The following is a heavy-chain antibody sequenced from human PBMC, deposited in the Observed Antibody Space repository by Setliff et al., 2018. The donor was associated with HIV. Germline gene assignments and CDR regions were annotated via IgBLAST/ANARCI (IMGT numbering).Heavy chain of an antibody. CDR1: GYSITSGYS. V-gene: IGHV4-38-2*01. CDR2: AYHSGST. Sequence: SETLSLTCAVSGYSITSGYSWGWIRQSPGKGLEWIGNAYHSGSTNYNPSLKSRVTISVDTSKNQFSLKLSSVTAADTAVYYCARHGYYGSGSYRSPLDYWGQGTLVTVSS. D-gene: IGHD3-10*01. CDR3: ARHGYYGSGSYRSPLDY. J-gene: IGHJ4*02.